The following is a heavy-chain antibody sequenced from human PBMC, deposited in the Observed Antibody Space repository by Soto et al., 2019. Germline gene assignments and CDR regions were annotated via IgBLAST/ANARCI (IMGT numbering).Heavy chain of an antibody. J-gene: IGHJ6*02. CDR1: GGSISSYY. V-gene: IGHV4-59*01. CDR3: AGGGNTALAYYFYGMDI. CDR2: SYDSGST. D-gene: IGHD5-18*01. Sequence: QVQLQESGPGLVKPSETLSLTCTVSGGSISSYYWSWIRQPPGKGLEWIAYSYDSGSTSYSPSLQRRVTMSVDTSKNQFSLKLSSVTAADTAVYYCAGGGNTALAYYFYGMDIWGQGTTVTVSS.